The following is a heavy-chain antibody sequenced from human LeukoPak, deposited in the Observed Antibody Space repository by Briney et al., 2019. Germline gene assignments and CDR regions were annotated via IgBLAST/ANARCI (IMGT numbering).Heavy chain of an antibody. CDR1: GFTFSSYG. CDR2: IWYDGSNK. J-gene: IGHJ4*02. V-gene: IGHV3-33*06. D-gene: IGHD3-10*01. CDR3: AKIARLWFGEPPDC. Sequence: PGRSLRLSCAASGFTFSSYGMHWVRQAPGKGLEWVAVIWYDGSNKYYADSVKGRFTISRDNSKNTLYLQMNSLRAEDTAVYYCAKIARLWFGEPPDCWGQGTLVTVSS.